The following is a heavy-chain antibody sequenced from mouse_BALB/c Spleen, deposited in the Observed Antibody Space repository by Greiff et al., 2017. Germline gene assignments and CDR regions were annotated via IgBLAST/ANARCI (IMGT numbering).Heavy chain of an antibody. D-gene: IGHD3-1*01. CDR3: ERSLLGVDY. Sequence: EVQLQQSGPGLVKPSQSLSLTCTVTGYSITSDYAWNWIRQFPGNKLEWMGYISYSGSTSYNPSLKSRISITRDTSKNQFFLQLNSVTTEDTATYYCERSLLGVDYWGQGTTLTVSS. J-gene: IGHJ2*01. CDR1: GYSITSDYA. V-gene: IGHV3-2*02. CDR2: ISYSGST.